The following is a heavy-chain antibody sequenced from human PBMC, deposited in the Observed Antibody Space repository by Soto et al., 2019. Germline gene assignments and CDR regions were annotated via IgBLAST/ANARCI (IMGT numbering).Heavy chain of an antibody. V-gene: IGHV4-59*01. CDR1: GGSISSYY. Sequence: TLSLTCTVSGGSISSYYWSWIRQPPGKGLEWIGYIYYSGSTNYNPSLKSRVTISVDTSKNQFSLKLSSVTAADTAVYYCAREVATIRAYGMDVWGQGTTVTVSS. CDR3: AREVATIRAYGMDV. CDR2: IYYSGST. D-gene: IGHD5-12*01. J-gene: IGHJ6*02.